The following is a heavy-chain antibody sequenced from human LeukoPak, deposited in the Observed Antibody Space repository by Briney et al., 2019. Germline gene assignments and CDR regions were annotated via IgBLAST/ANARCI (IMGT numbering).Heavy chain of an antibody. V-gene: IGHV3-30*02. J-gene: IGHJ4*02. CDR1: GFTFSSYG. CDR3: AKGGSWYDYYFDY. CDR2: IRYDGSNK. Sequence: SGGSLRLSCAASGFTFSSYGMHWVRQAPGKGLEWVAFIRYDGSNKYYADSVKGRFTISRDNSKNTLYLQMNSLRAEDTAVYYCAKGGSWYDYYFDYWGQGTLVTVSS. D-gene: IGHD6-13*01.